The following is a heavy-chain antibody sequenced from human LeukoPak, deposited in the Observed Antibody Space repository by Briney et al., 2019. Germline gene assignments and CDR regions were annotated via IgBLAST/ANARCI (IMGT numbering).Heavy chain of an antibody. D-gene: IGHD3-10*01. CDR3: ASHGGQSSAPFIDY. Sequence: GGSLRLSCAASGFMFSSNYMSWVRQAPGKGLEWVSLNYNGDTTSYSDSVKGSFTISRDNSKNTLYLQMNSLRVEDTAVYYCASHGGQSSAPFIDYWGQGTLVTVSS. CDR2: NYNGDTT. V-gene: IGHV3-66*04. CDR1: GFMFSSNY. J-gene: IGHJ4*02.